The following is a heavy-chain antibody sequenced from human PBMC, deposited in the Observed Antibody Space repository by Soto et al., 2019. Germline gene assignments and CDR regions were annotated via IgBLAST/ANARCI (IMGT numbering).Heavy chain of an antibody. V-gene: IGHV5-51*01. CDR1: GYRCTSYL. D-gene: IGHD2-2*01. CDR3: ARRSRYAVGGYGMDV. J-gene: IGHJ6*02. Sequence: GQSMKVSCHGSGYRCTSYLIGWVRPLTGKGLEWMGIIYPGDSDTRHSPSFQGQVTISADKSISTAYLQWSSLKASDTAMYYCARRSRYAVGGYGMDVRGQGTTVTVSS. CDR2: IYPGDSDT.